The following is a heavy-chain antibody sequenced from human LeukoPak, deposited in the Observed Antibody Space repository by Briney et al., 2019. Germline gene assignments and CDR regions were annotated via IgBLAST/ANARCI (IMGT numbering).Heavy chain of an antibody. V-gene: IGHV1-3*01. CDR1: GYTFTSYA. Sequence: ASVKVSCKASGYTFTSYAMHWVRQAPGQRLEWMGWINAGNGNTKYSQEFQGRVTITRDTSASTAYMELSSLRSEDTAVHYCARVSTSSSWYNYWGQGTLVTVSS. CDR3: ARVSTSSSWYNY. J-gene: IGHJ4*02. CDR2: INAGNGNT. D-gene: IGHD6-13*01.